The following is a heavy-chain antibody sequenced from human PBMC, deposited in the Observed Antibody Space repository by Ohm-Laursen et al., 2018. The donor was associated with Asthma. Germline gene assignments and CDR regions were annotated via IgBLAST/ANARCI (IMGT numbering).Heavy chain of an antibody. CDR1: GGSISSSSFY. Sequence: SQTLSLTCAVSGGSISSSSFYWGWIRQPPGKGLEYIGSIFYTGTTYYNPSLKSRVTISVDRSKNQFSLKLSSVTAADTAVYYCARGAPRETYYYDSSGYYWDWYFDLWGRGTLVTVSS. J-gene: IGHJ2*01. D-gene: IGHD3-22*01. CDR3: ARGAPRETYYYDSSGYYWDWYFDL. V-gene: IGHV4-39*07. CDR2: IFYTGTT.